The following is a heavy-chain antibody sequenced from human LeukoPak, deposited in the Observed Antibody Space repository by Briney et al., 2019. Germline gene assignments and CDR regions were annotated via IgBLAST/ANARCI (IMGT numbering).Heavy chain of an antibody. CDR3: VKDISGGDCPDY. J-gene: IGHJ4*02. Sequence: TGGSLRLSCAASGFTFSSYWMSWVRQAPGKGLEWVANIKQDGSEKYYVDSVKGRFTISRDNAKNSLYLQMNSLRAEDTAVYYCVKDISGGDCPDYWGQGTLVTVSS. V-gene: IGHV3-7*01. D-gene: IGHD2-21*02. CDR1: GFTFSSYW. CDR2: IKQDGSEK.